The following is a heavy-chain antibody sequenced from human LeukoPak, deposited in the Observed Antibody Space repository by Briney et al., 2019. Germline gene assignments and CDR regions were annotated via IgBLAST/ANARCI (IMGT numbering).Heavy chain of an antibody. D-gene: IGHD3-3*01. Sequence: SSETLSLTCTVSGVSISSSSYYWGWIRQPPGKGLEWIGSIYYSGSTYYHPSLKSRVTISVDTSKNQFSLKLSSVTAADTAVYYCAITSTIFGVVISPGGQGTLVTVSS. J-gene: IGHJ4*02. CDR3: AITSTIFGVVISP. CDR1: GVSISSSSYY. CDR2: IYYSGST. V-gene: IGHV4-39*01.